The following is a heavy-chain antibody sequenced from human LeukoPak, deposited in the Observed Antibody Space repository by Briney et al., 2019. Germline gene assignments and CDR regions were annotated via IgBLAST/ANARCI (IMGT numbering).Heavy chain of an antibody. J-gene: IGHJ2*01. Sequence: GGSLRLSCAASRFTFSNYWMNWFRQAPGKGLEWVSGISYNSDTIAYADSVKGRFTISRDNAKNSLYLQMNSLRAEDTALYYCAKDYCGGDCYSGWYFDLWGRGTLVTVSS. V-gene: IGHV3-9*01. CDR1: RFTFSNYW. D-gene: IGHD2-21*02. CDR2: ISYNSDTI. CDR3: AKDYCGGDCYSGWYFDL.